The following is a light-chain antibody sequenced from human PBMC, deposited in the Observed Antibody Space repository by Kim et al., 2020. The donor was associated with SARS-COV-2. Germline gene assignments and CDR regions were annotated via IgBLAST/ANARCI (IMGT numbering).Light chain of an antibody. CDR2: GAS. Sequence: EIVLTQSPGTLSLSPGERATLSCRASQTINNNYLAWYQHKPGQAPRLLIFGASRRATDIPDRFSGSGSGTDFTLTITRLEPEDFAVYFCQQYGSSPPLTFGPGTKVDIK. CDR3: QQYGSSPPLT. V-gene: IGKV3-20*01. CDR1: QTINNNY. J-gene: IGKJ3*01.